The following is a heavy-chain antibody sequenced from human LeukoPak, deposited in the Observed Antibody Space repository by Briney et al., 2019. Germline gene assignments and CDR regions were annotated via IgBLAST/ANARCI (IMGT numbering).Heavy chain of an antibody. J-gene: IGHJ6*03. D-gene: IGHD2-8*01. CDR3: ARDRAYDTYYYYYMDV. Sequence: SETLSLTCTVSGGSISSYYWSWIRQRPGKGLERIGYIYYSGSTNYNPSLKSRVTISVDTSKNQFSLKLSSVTAADTAVYYCARDRAYDTYYYYYMDVWGKGTTVTVS. V-gene: IGHV4-59*01. CDR2: IYYSGST. CDR1: GGSISSYY.